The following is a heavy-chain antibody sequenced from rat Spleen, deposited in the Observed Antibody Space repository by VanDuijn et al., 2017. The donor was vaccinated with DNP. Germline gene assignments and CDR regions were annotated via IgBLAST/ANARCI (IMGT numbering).Heavy chain of an antibody. CDR1: GFTFSNYD. D-gene: IGHD1-5*01. Sequence: EVQLVESGGGLVQPGRSLKLSCAASGFTFSNYDMAWVRQAPTEGLEWVASISRSGGTIYYRDSVKGRFTLSRDNAKSTLYLQMDSLRSEETATYYCARHGEVPSRYAMDAWGQGTSVTVSS. J-gene: IGHJ4*01. CDR3: ARHGEVPSRYAMDA. CDR2: ISRSGGTI. V-gene: IGHV5S11*01.